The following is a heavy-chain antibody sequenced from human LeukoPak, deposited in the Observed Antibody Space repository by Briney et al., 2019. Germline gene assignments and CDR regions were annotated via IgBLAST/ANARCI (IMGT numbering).Heavy chain of an antibody. CDR2: IYYSGST. CDR3: ARRGCSSTSCYYYYYCMDV. J-gene: IGHJ6*02. CDR1: GGSISSYY. D-gene: IGHD2-2*01. V-gene: IGHV4-59*08. Sequence: SETLSLTCTVSGGSISSYYWSWIREPPGKGLEWIGYIYYSGSTNYTPSLKIRVTISVDTSKNQFSLKLSSVTAADTAVYYCARRGCSSTSCYYYYYCMDVWGQGTTVTVSS.